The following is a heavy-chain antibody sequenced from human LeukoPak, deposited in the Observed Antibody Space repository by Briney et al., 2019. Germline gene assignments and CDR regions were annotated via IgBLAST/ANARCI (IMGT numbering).Heavy chain of an antibody. CDR2: IYTSGST. J-gene: IGHJ5*02. CDR1: GASISSYY. D-gene: IGHD6-13*01. V-gene: IGHV4-4*08. CDR3: ARGKIIAAAGTHWFDP. Sequence: PSETLSLTCTVSGASISSYYWSWIRQPPGKGLEWIGRIYTSGSTNYNPSLKSRVTISVDTSKNQFSLKLSSVTAADTAVYYCARGKIIAAAGTHWFDPWGQGTLVTVSS.